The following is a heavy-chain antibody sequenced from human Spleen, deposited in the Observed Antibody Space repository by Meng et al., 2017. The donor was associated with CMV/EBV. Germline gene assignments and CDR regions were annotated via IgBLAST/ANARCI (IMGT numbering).Heavy chain of an antibody. J-gene: IGHJ3*02. CDR2: ISYDGGTK. Sequence: GESLKISCSASGFTFSNYAIHWVRQAPGKGLEWVAVISYDGGTKYYADSVKGRFTISRDNSKNTLYLQMNSLRTEDTAVYYCARGTMPVATSDGFDIWGLGTMVTVSS. CDR3: ARGTMPVATSDGFDI. CDR1: GFTFSNYA. D-gene: IGHD2-15*01. V-gene: IGHV3-30-3*01.